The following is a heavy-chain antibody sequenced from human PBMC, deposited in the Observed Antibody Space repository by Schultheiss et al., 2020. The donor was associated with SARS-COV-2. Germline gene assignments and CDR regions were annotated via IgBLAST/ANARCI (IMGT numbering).Heavy chain of an antibody. Sequence: SQTLSLTCTVSGGSISSYYWSWIRQPAGKGLEWIGRIYTSGSTNYNPSLKSRVTMSVDTSKNQFSLKLSSVTAADTAVYYCAREGFEYYYYYGMDVWGQGTTVTVSS. CDR2: IYTSGST. J-gene: IGHJ6*02. D-gene: IGHD3-10*01. CDR1: GGSISSYY. CDR3: AREGFEYYYYYGMDV. V-gene: IGHV4-4*07.